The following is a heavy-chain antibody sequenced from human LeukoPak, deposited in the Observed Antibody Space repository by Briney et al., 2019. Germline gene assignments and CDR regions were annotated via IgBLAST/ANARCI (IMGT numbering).Heavy chain of an antibody. Sequence: GGSLRLSCAASGFTFSSYSMNWVRQAPGKGLEWVSSISSSSSYIYYADSVKGRFTISRDNAKNSLYLQMNSLRAEDTAVYYCARRDHGDYGEEYWGQGTLVTVSS. V-gene: IGHV3-21*01. D-gene: IGHD4-17*01. CDR1: GFTFSSYS. CDR2: ISSSSSYI. J-gene: IGHJ4*02. CDR3: ARRDHGDYGEEY.